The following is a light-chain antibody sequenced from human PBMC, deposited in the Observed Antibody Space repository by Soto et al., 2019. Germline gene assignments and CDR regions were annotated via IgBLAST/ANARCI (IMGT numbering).Light chain of an antibody. V-gene: IGLV1-51*01. J-gene: IGLJ7*01. Sequence: QSELTQPPSVSAAAGQKVTISCSGSSSNIGDNYASWYQQVPGTAPRLLIYDNDQRSSGTPDRFSAYKSGTSATLGITGLQAGDEADYYCGTWDTSLSVAVFGGGTQLTVL. CDR2: DND. CDR1: SSNIGDNY. CDR3: GTWDTSLSVAV.